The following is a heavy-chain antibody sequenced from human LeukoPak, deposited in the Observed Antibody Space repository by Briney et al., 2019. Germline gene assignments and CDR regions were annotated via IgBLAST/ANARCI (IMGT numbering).Heavy chain of an antibody. CDR1: GGSFSGYY. V-gene: IGHV4-34*01. CDR2: INHSGTT. J-gene: IGHJ6*03. Sequence: SETLSLTCAVYGGSFSGYYWSWIRQTPGKGMEWLGEINHSGTTNYNPSLTSRVTISVDTSKNQFSLKLSSVTAADTAVYYCARHKDYYYSYMDVWGKGTTVTISS. CDR3: ARHKDYYYSYMDV.